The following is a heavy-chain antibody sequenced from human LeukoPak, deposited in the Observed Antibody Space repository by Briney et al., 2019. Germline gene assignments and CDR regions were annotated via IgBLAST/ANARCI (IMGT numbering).Heavy chain of an antibody. Sequence: GGSLRLSCAASGFTFSSYAMHWVRQAPGKGLEWVSVLYAGGESYYADSVLGRFTISRDNSNNTVFLEMNSLTADDTAIYFCARDSAGNQYSSGNFDLWGQGTLVTVSS. J-gene: IGHJ4*02. CDR3: ARDSAGNQYSSGNFDL. V-gene: IGHV3-53*01. CDR1: GFTFSSYA. D-gene: IGHD3-10*01. CDR2: LYAGGES.